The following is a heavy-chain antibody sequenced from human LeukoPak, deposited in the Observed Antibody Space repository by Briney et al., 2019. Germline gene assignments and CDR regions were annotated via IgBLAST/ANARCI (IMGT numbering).Heavy chain of an antibody. D-gene: IGHD3-22*01. CDR1: GYSFTSYW. V-gene: IGHV5-51*01. CDR3: ARGVTYYYDSSTRYYFDY. Sequence: GESLKISCKGSGYSFTSYWIGWVRQMPGKGLEWMGIIYPGDSDTRYSPSFEGQVTFSADKSISTAYLQWSSLKASNTAMYYCARGVTYYYDSSTRYYFDYWGQGTLVTVSS. CDR2: IYPGDSDT. J-gene: IGHJ4*02.